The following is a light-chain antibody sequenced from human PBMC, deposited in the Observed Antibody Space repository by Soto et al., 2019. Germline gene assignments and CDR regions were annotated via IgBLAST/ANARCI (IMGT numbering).Light chain of an antibody. CDR1: QSIGSR. CDR2: DAS. Sequence: DIQMTQSPSTLSASVGDRVTITCRASQSIGSRLAWYQQKPGKAPKFLIYDASSLQSGVPPRFSGSGSGTEFTLTISRLQPDDFATYYCQQYNTYSPWAFGQGT. CDR3: QQYNTYSPWA. J-gene: IGKJ1*01. V-gene: IGKV1-5*01.